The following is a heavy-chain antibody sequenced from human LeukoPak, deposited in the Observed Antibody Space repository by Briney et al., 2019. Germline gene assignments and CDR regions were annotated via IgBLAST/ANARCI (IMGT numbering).Heavy chain of an antibody. CDR3: ARVLIIMDLYDAFDI. J-gene: IGHJ3*02. D-gene: IGHD3-9*01. CDR2: VSGSGGST. V-gene: IGHV3-23*01. CDR1: GFTFSSYA. Sequence: PGGSLRLSCAASGFTFSSYAMSWVRQAPGKGLEWVSGVSGSGGSTYYADSVKGRFTISRDNSKNTLYLQMNSLRADDTAVYYCARVLIIMDLYDAFDIWGQGTMVTVSS.